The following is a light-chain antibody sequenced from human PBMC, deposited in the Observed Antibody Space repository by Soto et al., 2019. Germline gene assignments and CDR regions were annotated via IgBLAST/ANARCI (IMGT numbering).Light chain of an antibody. Sequence: QSVLTQPASVSGSPGQSITISCTGTSHDVGCYDYVSWYQQHPGKAPKIMIYEVTYRPSGVSNRFSASKSGNTASLTISGLQPEDEADYYCNSYTSSNTLVFGTGTKVTVL. CDR2: EVT. V-gene: IGLV2-14*01. CDR1: SHDVGCYDY. CDR3: NSYTSSNTLV. J-gene: IGLJ1*01.